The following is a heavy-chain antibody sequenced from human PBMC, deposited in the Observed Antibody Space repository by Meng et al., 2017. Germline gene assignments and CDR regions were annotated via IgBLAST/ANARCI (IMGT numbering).Heavy chain of an antibody. D-gene: IGHD1-26*01. CDR2: VDPEDGET. Sequence: DVRLVPCCAGENMAGATVKNSCKVSASTFTDYYMHWVQQAPGKGLEWMGLVDPEDGETIYAEKFQGRVTITADTSTDTAYMELSSLRSEDTAVYYCATDLYRDWFDPWGQGTLVTVSS. CDR3: ATDLYRDWFDP. V-gene: IGHV1-69-2*01. J-gene: IGHJ5*02. CDR1: ASTFTDYY.